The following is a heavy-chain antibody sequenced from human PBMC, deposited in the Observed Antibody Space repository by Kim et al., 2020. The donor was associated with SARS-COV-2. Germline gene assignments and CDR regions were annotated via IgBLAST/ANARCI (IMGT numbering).Heavy chain of an antibody. J-gene: IGHJ3*02. D-gene: IGHD2-2*02. Sequence: SVKVSCKASGGTFSSYAISWVRQAPGQGLEWMGGIIPIFGTANYAQKFQGRVTITADESTSTAYMELSSLRSEDTAVYYCARDGLYEGDDAFDIWGQGTMVTVSS. V-gene: IGHV1-69*13. CDR1: GGTFSSYA. CDR2: IIPIFGTA. CDR3: ARDGLYEGDDAFDI.